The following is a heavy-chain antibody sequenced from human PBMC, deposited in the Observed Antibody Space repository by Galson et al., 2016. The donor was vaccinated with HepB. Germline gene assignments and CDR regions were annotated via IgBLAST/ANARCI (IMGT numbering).Heavy chain of an antibody. Sequence: PALVKPTQTLTLTCTFSGFSLTTPGMCVSWIRQPPGRALEWLARIDWDDDRNYIPSLRTSLTVSKDTSKSQVVLKMTNWDPMYTATYFCARLRVDTDYADQNQCFYGMDVWGQGTTVTVSS. CDR3: ARLRVDTDYADQNQCFYGMDV. V-gene: IGHV2-70*11. D-gene: IGHD4-17*01. CDR1: GFSLTTPGMC. CDR2: IDWDDDR. J-gene: IGHJ6*02.